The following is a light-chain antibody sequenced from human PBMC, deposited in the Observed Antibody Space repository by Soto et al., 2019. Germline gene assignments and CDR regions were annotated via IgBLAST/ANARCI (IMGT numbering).Light chain of an antibody. V-gene: IGLV2-14*01. CDR1: SSDVGGYNY. Sequence: QSVLAQPASVSGSPGQSITISCTGTSSDVGGYNYVSWYQQHPGKAPKLMIYEVSNRPSGVSNRFSGSKSDNTASLTISGLQAEDEADYYCGSYTSSSTYVFGTGTKVTVL. CDR2: EVS. CDR3: GSYTSSSTYV. J-gene: IGLJ1*01.